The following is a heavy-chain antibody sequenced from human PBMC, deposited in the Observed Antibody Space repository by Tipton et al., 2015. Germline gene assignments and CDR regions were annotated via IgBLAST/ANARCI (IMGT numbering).Heavy chain of an antibody. D-gene: IGHD3-10*01. V-gene: IGHV3-23*01. CDR3: AKEASGVEFDY. CDR1: GFTFSSYA. CDR2: ISGSGGST. J-gene: IGHJ4*02. Sequence: SLRLSCAASGFTFSSYAMSWVRQSPGKGLEWVSAISGSGGSTYYADSVKGRFTISRDNSKNTLYLQLNSLGAGDTAVYYCAKEASGVEFDYWGQGALVLVSS.